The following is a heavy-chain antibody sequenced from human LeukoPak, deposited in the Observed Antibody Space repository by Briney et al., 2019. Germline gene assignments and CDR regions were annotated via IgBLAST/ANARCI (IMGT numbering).Heavy chain of an antibody. CDR2: ISSNGGST. J-gene: IGHJ4*02. Sequence: PGGSLRLSCAASGFSFSSYAMHWVRQAPGKGLEYVSAISSNGGSTYYANSVKGRFTISRDNSKNTLYLQMGSLRAEDMAVYYCARKGYGGYGFDYWGQGTLVTVSS. D-gene: IGHD5-12*01. CDR3: ARKGYGGYGFDY. CDR1: GFSFSSYA. V-gene: IGHV3-64*01.